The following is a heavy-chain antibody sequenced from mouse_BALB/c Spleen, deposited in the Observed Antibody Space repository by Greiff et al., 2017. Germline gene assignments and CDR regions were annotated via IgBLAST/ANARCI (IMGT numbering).Heavy chain of an antibody. D-gene: IGHD2-2*01. CDR1: GFTFSSFG. Sequence: DVMLVESGGGLVQPGGSRKLSCAASGFTFSSFGMHWVRQAPEKGLEWVAYISSGSSTIYYADTVKGRFTISRDNPKNTLFLQMTSLRSEDTAMYYCARWGYGAMDYWGQGTSVTVSS. V-gene: IGHV5-17*02. CDR3: ARWGYGAMDY. J-gene: IGHJ4*01. CDR2: ISSGSSTI.